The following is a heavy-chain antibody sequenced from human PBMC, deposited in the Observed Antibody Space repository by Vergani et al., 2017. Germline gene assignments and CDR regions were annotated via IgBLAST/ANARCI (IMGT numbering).Heavy chain of an antibody. CDR1: NSSINSNYY. J-gene: IGHJ4*02. CDR2: VSHSGST. CDR3: VRDAINYDVLTGYYIGLDS. D-gene: IGHD3-9*01. V-gene: IGHV4-38-2*01. Sequence: QVQLQESGPGLVQPAETLSLTCVVSNSSINSNYYWGWIRQSPGKRLEWIGSVSHSGSTFSNPSLKSRVTISVAKSKKLISLILNSVTAADTAVYYCVRDAINYDVLTGYYIGLDSWGQGTLVTVSS.